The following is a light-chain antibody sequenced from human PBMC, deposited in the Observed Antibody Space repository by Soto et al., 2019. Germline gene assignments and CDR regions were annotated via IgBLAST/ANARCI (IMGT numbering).Light chain of an antibody. CDR2: DVS. Sequence: EIALTQSPATLSLSPGERATLSCRASQSVSRYLAWYQQKPGQAPRLLIYDVSDRATGIPARFSGSGSGTDFTLTISSLEPEDFAVYYCQQGSNWPPRTFGQGTKVDIK. J-gene: IGKJ1*01. CDR3: QQGSNWPPRT. CDR1: QSVSRY. V-gene: IGKV3-11*01.